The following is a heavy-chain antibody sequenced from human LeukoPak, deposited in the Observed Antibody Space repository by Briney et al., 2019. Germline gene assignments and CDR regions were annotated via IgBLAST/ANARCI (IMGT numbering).Heavy chain of an antibody. Sequence: SETLSLTCTVSGYSISSGYYWGWIRQPPGKGLEWIGNIYHSGSTYYNPSLKSRVTISMDTSNNQFSLKLSSVTAADTAVYYCARDADYYDSSGYPSGDAFDIWGQGTMVTVSS. V-gene: IGHV4-38-2*02. J-gene: IGHJ3*02. CDR2: IYHSGST. D-gene: IGHD3-22*01. CDR1: GYSISSGYY. CDR3: ARDADYYDSSGYPSGDAFDI.